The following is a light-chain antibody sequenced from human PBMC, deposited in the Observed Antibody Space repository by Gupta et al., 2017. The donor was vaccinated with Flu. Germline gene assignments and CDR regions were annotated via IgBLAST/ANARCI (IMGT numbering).Light chain of an antibody. V-gene: IGLV3-21*02. CDR3: QVWDSSSEQMV. CDR2: HDR. Sequence: SYVLTQPPSASVAPGQTARITCGGNKIGSKSVYWYQQRPGQAPVLVVFHDRDRPSGIPERFSGSNSGNTATLTISGVEAGDEADYYCQVWDSSSEQMVFGGGTKLTVL. J-gene: IGLJ2*01. CDR1: KIGSKS.